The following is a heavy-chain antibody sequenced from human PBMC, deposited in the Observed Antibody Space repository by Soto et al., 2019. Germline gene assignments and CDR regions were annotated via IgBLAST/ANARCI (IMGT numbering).Heavy chain of an antibody. D-gene: IGHD3-10*01. Sequence: GSMRLSCEASGFIFSDHAMSWVRQAPGKGLEWVSAISGNGIATYYADSVKGRFTISRDNSKNTLYLQMNRLRADDTAVYYCARDAISMVRGHHNWFQAWGQGTLVSVSS. V-gene: IGHV3-23*01. CDR2: ISGNGIAT. CDR1: GFIFSDHA. CDR3: ARDAISMVRGHHNWFQA. J-gene: IGHJ5*02.